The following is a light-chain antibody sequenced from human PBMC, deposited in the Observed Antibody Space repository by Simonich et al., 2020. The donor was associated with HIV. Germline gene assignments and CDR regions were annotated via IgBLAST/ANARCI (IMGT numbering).Light chain of an antibody. CDR2: AAS. CDR3: QQSYNTLLT. Sequence: DIQLTQSPSFLSASVGDRVTITCRASQGISSYLAWYQQKPGKAPKLLIYAASSLQSGVPSRFSGSGSGTDFTLSISSLQPEDFATYYCQQSYNTLLTFGGGTKVEIK. J-gene: IGKJ4*01. CDR1: QGISSY. V-gene: IGKV1-39*01.